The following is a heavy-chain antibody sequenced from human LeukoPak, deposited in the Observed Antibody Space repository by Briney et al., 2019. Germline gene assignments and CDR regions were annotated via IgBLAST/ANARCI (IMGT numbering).Heavy chain of an antibody. CDR2: ISYDGTKK. CDR1: GFTFSSFA. J-gene: IGHJ4*02. D-gene: IGHD2-2*01. Sequence: PGGSLRLSCAASGFTFSSFAMHWVRQAPAKGLEWGAVISYDGTKKYYADSVKGRFTISRDNSNNTLYLQMNSLRAEDTAVYYCARAYCSSTSCYAPDYWGQGTLVTVSS. V-gene: IGHV3-30*04. CDR3: ARAYCSSTSCYAPDY.